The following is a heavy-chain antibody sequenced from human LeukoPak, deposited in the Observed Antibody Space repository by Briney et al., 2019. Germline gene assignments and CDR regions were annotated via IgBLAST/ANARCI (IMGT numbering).Heavy chain of an antibody. CDR3: ARHTRPGHSGYENAFDI. D-gene: IGHD5-12*01. CDR1: GGSFSNYY. J-gene: IGHJ3*02. V-gene: IGHV4-34*01. CDR2: INQSGNT. Sequence: SETLSLTCAVYGGSFSNYYWSWIRQPPGKGLEWIGEINQSGNTNYNPSLKSRVTISVDTSKNQFSLRLSSVTAADTAVYYCARHTRPGHSGYENAFDIWGQGTMVTVSS.